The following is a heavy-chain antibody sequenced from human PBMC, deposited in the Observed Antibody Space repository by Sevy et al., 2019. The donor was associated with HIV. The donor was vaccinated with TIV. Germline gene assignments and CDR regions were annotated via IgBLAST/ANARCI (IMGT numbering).Heavy chain of an antibody. Sequence: WGSLRLSCAASGFTFSAYWMNWVRQAPGKGLEWVANIKLGGNDKSYVDSVKGRFTISRDNAEKSLFLQMNSLRADDTAIYYCVRDGDGDFDIWGQGTMVTVSS. CDR1: GFTFSAYW. J-gene: IGHJ3*02. D-gene: IGHD4-17*01. CDR3: VRDGDGDFDI. V-gene: IGHV3-7*01. CDR2: IKLGGNDK.